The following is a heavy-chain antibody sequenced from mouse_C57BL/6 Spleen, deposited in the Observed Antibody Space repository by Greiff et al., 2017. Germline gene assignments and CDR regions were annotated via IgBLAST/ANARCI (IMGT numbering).Heavy chain of an antibody. CDR3: ARTDSSGSYYFDY. Sequence: EVQLQQSGGGLVKPGGSLKLSCAASGFTFSSYAMSWVSQTPEKRLEWVATISDGGSYTYYPDNVKGRFTISRDNAKNNLYLQMSHLKSEDTAMYYCARTDSSGSYYFDYWGQGTTLTVSS. CDR1: GFTFSSYA. D-gene: IGHD3-2*02. J-gene: IGHJ2*01. CDR2: ISDGGSYT. V-gene: IGHV5-4*01.